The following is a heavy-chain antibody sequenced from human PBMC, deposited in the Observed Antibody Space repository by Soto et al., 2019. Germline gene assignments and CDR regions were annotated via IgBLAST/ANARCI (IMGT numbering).Heavy chain of an antibody. J-gene: IGHJ3*02. CDR1: GGSSSNYH. D-gene: IGHD4-17*01. CDR3: ARGLKPYGDYDAFEI. CDR2: INHSGRP. V-gene: IGHV4-34*01. Sequence: QVQLQQWGAGLLKPSETLSLRCVVYGGSSSNYHWNWIRQPPGKGLEWIGEINHSGRPSYNPSLKSRVTISVDTSKNQISLRLSSVTAADTAVYFCARGLKPYGDYDAFEIWGRGTMVTVSS.